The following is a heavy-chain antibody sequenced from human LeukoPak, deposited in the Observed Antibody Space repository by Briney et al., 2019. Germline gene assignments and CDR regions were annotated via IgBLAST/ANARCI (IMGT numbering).Heavy chain of an antibody. J-gene: IGHJ4*02. V-gene: IGHV4-59*01. Sequence: SETLSLTCNVSGGSINHFYWSWIRQPPGKGLGWIGYIYHSGTTNYSPSLKSRVTMSLDTSTSQFSLKVNSVTAADTAVHYCAREKRVVGAPHFDSWGQGALVTVSS. CDR1: GGSINHFY. CDR2: IYHSGTT. CDR3: AREKRVVGAPHFDS. D-gene: IGHD1-26*01.